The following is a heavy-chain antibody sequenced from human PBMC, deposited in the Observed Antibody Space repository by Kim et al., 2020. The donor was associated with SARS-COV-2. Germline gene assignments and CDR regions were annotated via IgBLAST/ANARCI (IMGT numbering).Heavy chain of an antibody. D-gene: IGHD3-22*01. CDR1: GFSLTTSGVG. J-gene: IGHJ3*01. V-gene: IGHV2-5*02. Sequence: SGPTLVNPTQTLTLTCTFSGFSLTTSGVGVGWIRQPPGKALEWLALIYWDDDKRYSPSLKNRLTITKDTSKNQVVFTMTNMDPVDTATYYCAHVDYYYDRSGSSDAFDFWGQGTMVTVSS. CDR2: IYWDDDK. CDR3: AHVDYYYDRSGSSDAFDF.